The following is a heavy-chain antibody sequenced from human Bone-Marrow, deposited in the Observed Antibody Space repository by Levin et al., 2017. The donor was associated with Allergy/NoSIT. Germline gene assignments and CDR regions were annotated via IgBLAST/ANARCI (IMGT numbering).Heavy chain of an antibody. CDR1: GGSFSSYY. D-gene: IGHD6-13*01. CDR2: IYYSGST. Sequence: SQTLSLTCTVSGGSFSSYYWSWIRQPPGKGLEWIGYIYYSGSTNYNPSLKSRVTISVDTSKNQFSLKLSSVTAADTAVYYCARGGIAAAGTSGSLRYWGQGTLVTVSS. V-gene: IGHV4-59*01. CDR3: ARGGIAAAGTSGSLRY. J-gene: IGHJ4*02.